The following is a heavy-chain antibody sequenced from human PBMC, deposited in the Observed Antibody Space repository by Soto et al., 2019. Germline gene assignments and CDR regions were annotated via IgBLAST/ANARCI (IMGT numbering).Heavy chain of an antibody. CDR2: ISYDGSKK. V-gene: IGHV3-30*18. CDR1: GLTFSSYG. D-gene: IGHD1-26*01. J-gene: IGHJ4*01. Sequence: PGGSLRLSCAASGLTFSSYGMHWVRQAPGKGLEWVALISYDGSKKYYADSVKGRFTISRDNSKNTVYLQMDSLRPEDTAVYHCAKVGGSYYCFDYWGHGTLVTVSS. CDR3: AKVGGSYYCFDY.